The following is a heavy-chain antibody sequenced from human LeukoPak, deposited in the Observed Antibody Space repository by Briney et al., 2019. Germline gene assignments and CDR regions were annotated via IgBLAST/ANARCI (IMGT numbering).Heavy chain of an antibody. D-gene: IGHD2-2*01. V-gene: IGHV3-72*01. J-gene: IGHJ4*02. CDR3: ARYQLPVRYFDF. Sequence: GGSLRLSCAASGFPFSDHYMDWIRQAPGKGLEWVARIRNKANSYSTEYAASVEGRFTISKEESKSSLFLQMNPLKTEDTAVYYCARYQLPVRYFDFWGQGTLVTVSS. CDR2: IRNKANSYST. CDR1: GFPFSDHY.